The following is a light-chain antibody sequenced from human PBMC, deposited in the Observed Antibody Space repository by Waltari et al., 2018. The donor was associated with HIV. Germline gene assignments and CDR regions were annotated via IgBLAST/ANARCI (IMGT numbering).Light chain of an antibody. CDR1: QNVSNDY. CDR3: QQYDSSPGT. J-gene: IGKJ4*01. Sequence: ETVLTQSPGTLSLSPGERANLSCRASQNVSNDYLAWYQQRLGQAPRLLIYGASSRATGIPDRFSGSGSGTDFTLTISRLEPEDFAVYYCQQYDSSPGTFGGGTKVEIK. CDR2: GAS. V-gene: IGKV3-20*01.